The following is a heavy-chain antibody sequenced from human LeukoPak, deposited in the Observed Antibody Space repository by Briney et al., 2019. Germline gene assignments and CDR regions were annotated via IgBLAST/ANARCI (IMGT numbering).Heavy chain of an antibody. CDR2: INPHSGGT. CDR3: ARDITGYCSSTSCFPFDY. Sequence: ASVRVSCKASGYSFTAYYMHWVRQAPGQALEWMGWINPHSGGTSYAQKFQGRVTMTRDTSTSTAYMELSRLTSDDTAVYYCARDITGYCSSTSCFPFDYWAQGTLVTVSS. J-gene: IGHJ4*02. V-gene: IGHV1-2*02. CDR1: GYSFTAYY. D-gene: IGHD2-2*01.